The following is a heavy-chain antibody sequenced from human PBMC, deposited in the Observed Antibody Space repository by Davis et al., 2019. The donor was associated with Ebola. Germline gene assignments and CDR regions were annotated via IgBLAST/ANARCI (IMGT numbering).Heavy chain of an antibody. CDR2: IYYSGST. CDR3: ARVRGYSGYTYYYYGMDV. J-gene: IGHJ6*04. V-gene: IGHV4-61*01. D-gene: IGHD5-12*01. CDR1: GGSVSSGSYY. Sequence: MPSETLSLTCTVSGGSVSSGSYYWSWIRQPPGKGLEWIGYIYYSGSTNYNPSLKSRVTISVDTSKNQFSLKLSSVTAADTAVYYCARVRGYSGYTYYYYGMDVWGKGTTVTVSS.